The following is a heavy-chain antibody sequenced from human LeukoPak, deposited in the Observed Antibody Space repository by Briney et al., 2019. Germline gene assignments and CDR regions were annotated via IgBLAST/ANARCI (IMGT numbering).Heavy chain of an antibody. CDR3: ARGTYSSSWFDY. Sequence: PSETLSLTCTVSGGSISSFYWSWIRQPAGKGLEWIGRIYTSGSTNYNPSLKSRVTISVDTSKNQFSLKLSSVTAADTAVYYCARGTYSSSWFDYWGQGTLVTVSS. CDR1: GGSISSFY. J-gene: IGHJ4*02. V-gene: IGHV4-4*07. D-gene: IGHD6-13*01. CDR2: IYTSGST.